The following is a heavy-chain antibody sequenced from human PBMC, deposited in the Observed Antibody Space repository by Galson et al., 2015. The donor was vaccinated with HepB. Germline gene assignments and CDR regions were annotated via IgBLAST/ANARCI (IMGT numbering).Heavy chain of an antibody. CDR1: GFTISTYW. D-gene: IGHD6-19*01. Sequence: SLRLSCAVSGFTISTYWMSWVRQAPGKGLEWVANIKEDGSEKLYVDSVKGRFTISRDSAKTSLYLEMNSLRAEDTAVYYCTGGGGWTLDYWDQGTLVTVSS. CDR2: IKEDGSEK. V-gene: IGHV3-7*01. J-gene: IGHJ4*02. CDR3: TGGGGWTLDY.